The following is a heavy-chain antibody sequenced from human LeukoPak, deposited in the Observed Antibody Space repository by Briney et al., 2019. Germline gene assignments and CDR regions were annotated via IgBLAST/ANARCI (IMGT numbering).Heavy chain of an antibody. V-gene: IGHV4-39*01. Sequence: SSETLSLTCTVSGGSISSSSYYWGWIRQPPGKGLEWIGSIYYSGSTYYNPSLKSRVTISVDTSKNQFSLKLSSVTAADTAVYYCARLGSGSTHYYYYMDVWGKGTTVTVSS. CDR1: GGSISSSSYY. D-gene: IGHD3-10*01. CDR3: ARLGSGSTHYYYYMDV. J-gene: IGHJ6*03. CDR2: IYYSGST.